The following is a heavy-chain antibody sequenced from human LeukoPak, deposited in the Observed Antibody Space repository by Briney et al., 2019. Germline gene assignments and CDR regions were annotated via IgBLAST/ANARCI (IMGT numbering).Heavy chain of an antibody. Sequence: GASVKVSCKASGYTFTSYGISWVRQAPGQGLGWMGWISAYNGNTHYAQRLQGRVTMTTDTSTSTAYMELRSLRSDDTAMYYCARKEQQLAFDYWGQGTLVTVSS. CDR1: GYTFTSYG. V-gene: IGHV1-18*04. CDR2: ISAYNGNT. D-gene: IGHD6-13*01. J-gene: IGHJ4*02. CDR3: ARKEQQLAFDY.